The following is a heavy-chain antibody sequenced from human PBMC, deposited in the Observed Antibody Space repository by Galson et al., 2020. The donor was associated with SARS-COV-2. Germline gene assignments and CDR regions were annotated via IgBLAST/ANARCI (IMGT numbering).Heavy chain of an antibody. CDR1: GFTFENHA. J-gene: IGHJ4*02. CDR3: SRDGQLSSGWAFDY. V-gene: IGHV3-33*01. CDR2: IFYEGSNQ. Sequence: GGSLRLSCAASGFTFENHAMHWVRQAPGKGLEWVAQIFYEGSNQYYLDSVKGRFTISRDNAENTVSFQMDNLRAEDTAVYFCSRDGQLSSGWAFDYWGQGTLVTVSS. D-gene: IGHD6-19*01.